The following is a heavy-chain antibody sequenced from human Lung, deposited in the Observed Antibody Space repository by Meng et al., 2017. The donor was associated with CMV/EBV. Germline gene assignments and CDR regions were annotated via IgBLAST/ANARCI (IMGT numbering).Heavy chain of an antibody. CDR1: GGSIRSGDYY. V-gene: IGHV4-30-4*01. CDR2: IYYTGST. J-gene: IGHJ4*02. Sequence: QVQPQEPGHGLVKPSQNLSLTCTVSGGSIRSGDYYWSWIRQPPGKGLEWIGYIYYTGSTYYNPSLKSRVIISVDTSKNQFSLKLNSVTAADTAVYYCARVGGCSGGGCYHRLFDYWGQGTLVTVSS. CDR3: ARVGGCSGGGCYHRLFDY. D-gene: IGHD2-15*01.